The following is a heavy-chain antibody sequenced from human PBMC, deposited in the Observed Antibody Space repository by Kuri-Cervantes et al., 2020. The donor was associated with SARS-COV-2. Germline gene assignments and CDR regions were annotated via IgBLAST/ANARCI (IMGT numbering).Heavy chain of an antibody. J-gene: IGHJ3*02. CDR1: GGSISSYY. V-gene: IGHV4-59*01. D-gene: IGHD3-22*01. Sequence: SETLSLTCTVSGGSISSYYWSWIRQPPGKGLEWIGYIYYSGSTNYNPSLKSRVTISVDTSKNQFSLKLSSVTAADTAVYYCARADVHYYDSRGLGAFDIWGQGTTVTVSS. CDR3: ARADVHYYDSRGLGAFDI. CDR2: IYYSGST.